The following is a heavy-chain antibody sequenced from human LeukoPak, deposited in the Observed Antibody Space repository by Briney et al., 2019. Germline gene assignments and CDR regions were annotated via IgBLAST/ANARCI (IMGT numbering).Heavy chain of an antibody. J-gene: IGHJ4*02. CDR3: ARGKRRFDS. CDR1: GFTFSDYY. V-gene: IGHV3-11*01. Sequence: GGSLRLSCAASGFTFSDYYMSWIRQAPGKGLEWVSYMSESGSSIYYAASVKGRFTISRDNVNHSLFLQMNSLRAEDTAVYYRARGKRRFDSWGQGTLVTVSS. CDR2: MSESGSSI.